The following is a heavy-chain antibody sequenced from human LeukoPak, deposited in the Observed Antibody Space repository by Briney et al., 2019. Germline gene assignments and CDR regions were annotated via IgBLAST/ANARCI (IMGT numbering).Heavy chain of an antibody. D-gene: IGHD5-12*01. Sequence: SQTLSLTCTVSGGSISSGDYYWSWIRQPPGKGLEWIGYIYYSGSTYYNPSLKSRVTISVDTSKNQFSLKPSSVTAADTAVYYCARGSAGYSGYENYWFDPWGQGTLVTVSS. CDR2: IYYSGST. V-gene: IGHV4-30-4*01. CDR3: ARGSAGYSGYENYWFDP. J-gene: IGHJ5*02. CDR1: GGSISSGDYY.